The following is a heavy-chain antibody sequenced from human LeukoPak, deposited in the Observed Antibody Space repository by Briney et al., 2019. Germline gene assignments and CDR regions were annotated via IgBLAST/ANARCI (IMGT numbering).Heavy chain of an antibody. J-gene: IGHJ6*02. V-gene: IGHV4-59*01. Sequence: SETLSLTCNVSGGSMNNYYWSWIRQPPGRGLEWIGYIYYSGDTNYNPSLKGRVTMSVDTSKNHFSLNLSSVTAADTAVYYCARGGALPSYYYGMDVWGQGTTVTVSS. CDR2: IYYSGDT. CDR1: GGSMNNYY. CDR3: ARGGALPSYYYGMDV. D-gene: IGHD2-15*01.